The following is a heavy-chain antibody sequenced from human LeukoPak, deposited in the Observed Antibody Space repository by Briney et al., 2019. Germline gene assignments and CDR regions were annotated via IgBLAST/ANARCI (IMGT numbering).Heavy chain of an antibody. CDR2: IIPMFGTA. J-gene: IGHJ3*02. Sequence: SVKVSCKASGGTFSNYTISWVRQAPGQGIEWMGRIIPMFGTANYAQKFQGRVTITTGESTSTAYMELSSLRSEDTAVYYCAASIPGAVETQIWGQGTMVTVSS. CDR3: AASIPGAVETQI. CDR1: GGTFSNYT. V-gene: IGHV1-69*05. D-gene: IGHD5-24*01.